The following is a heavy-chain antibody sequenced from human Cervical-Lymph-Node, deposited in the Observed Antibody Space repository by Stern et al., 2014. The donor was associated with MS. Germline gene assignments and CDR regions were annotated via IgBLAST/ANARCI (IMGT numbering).Heavy chain of an antibody. Sequence: VQLVESGGGVVQPGGSLRLYCAASGFTFSSPVMHWVRQAPGKGLEWVAVIWHDENNHAYADSVKGRFTISRDNSNNTLSLQMNSLRAEDTAVYYCVREDGDFDYWGQGTLVTVSS. D-gene: IGHD3-16*01. CDR3: VREDGDFDY. CDR1: GFTFSSPV. V-gene: IGHV3-30-3*01. CDR2: IWHDENNH. J-gene: IGHJ4*02.